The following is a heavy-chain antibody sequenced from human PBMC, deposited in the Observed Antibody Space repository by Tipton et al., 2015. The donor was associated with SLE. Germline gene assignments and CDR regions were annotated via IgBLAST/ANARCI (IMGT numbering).Heavy chain of an antibody. Sequence: GSLRLSCAVYGGSFSDYYWSWIRQPPGKGLEWIGEINHSGSTNYNPSLKSRVTISVDTSKNQFSLNLNYVTVADTAVYFCARSHDSTAYRGTFDIWGQGTMVTVSS. J-gene: IGHJ3*02. D-gene: IGHD2/OR15-2a*01. CDR3: ARSHDSTAYRGTFDI. V-gene: IGHV4-34*01. CDR1: GGSFSDYY. CDR2: INHSGST.